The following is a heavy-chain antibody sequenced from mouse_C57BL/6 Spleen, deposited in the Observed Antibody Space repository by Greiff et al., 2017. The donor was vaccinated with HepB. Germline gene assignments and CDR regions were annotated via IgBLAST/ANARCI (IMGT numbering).Heavy chain of an antibody. Sequence: VQLQQSGPELVKPGASVKISCKASGYAFSSSWMNWVKQSPGKGLEWIGRIYPGDGDTNYNGKFKGKATLTADKSSSTAYMQLSSLTSEDSAVYFCARNTMVTTGEAYYFDYWGQGTTLTVSS. CDR3: ARNTMVTTGEAYYFDY. CDR1: GYAFSSSW. V-gene: IGHV1-82*01. CDR2: IYPGDGDT. J-gene: IGHJ2*01. D-gene: IGHD2-2*01.